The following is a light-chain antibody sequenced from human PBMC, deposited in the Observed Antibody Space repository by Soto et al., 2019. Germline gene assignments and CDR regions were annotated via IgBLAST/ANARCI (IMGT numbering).Light chain of an antibody. V-gene: IGKV3-11*01. J-gene: IGKJ4*01. CDR1: RSVSSY. CDR2: DAS. CDR3: LQRISWPLT. Sequence: EIVLTQSPATLSLSPGERATLSCRVSRSVSSYLGWYQQKPGQAPRLLIYDASNRATGIPARFGGSGSGTDFTLTISILEPEDFAVYYCLQRISWPLTFGGGTKVEI.